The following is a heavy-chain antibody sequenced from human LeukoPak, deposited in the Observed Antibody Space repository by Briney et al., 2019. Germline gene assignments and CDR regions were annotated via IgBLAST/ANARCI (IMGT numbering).Heavy chain of an antibody. D-gene: IGHD1-20*01. CDR3: ARSVHNWNDYFGY. Sequence: SETLSLTCTVSGGSITSYYWSWIRQPPGKGLEWIGCIYYSGSTNYNPSLKSRVTISVDTSKNQFSLKLSSVTAADTAVYYCARSVHNWNDYFGYWGQGTLVTVSS. J-gene: IGHJ4*01. CDR2: IYYSGST. CDR1: GGSITSYY. V-gene: IGHV4-59*01.